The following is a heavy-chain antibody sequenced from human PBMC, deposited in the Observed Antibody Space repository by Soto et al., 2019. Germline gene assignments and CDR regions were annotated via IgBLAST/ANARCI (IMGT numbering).Heavy chain of an antibody. CDR3: ARSTGTAMAPYYYYYYGMDV. CDR1: GGTFSSYA. J-gene: IGHJ6*02. D-gene: IGHD5-18*01. CDR2: IIPIFGTA. Sequence: SVKVSFKASGGTFSSYAVSWVRQAPGQGLEWMGGIIPIFGTANYAQKFQGRVTITADESTSTAYMELSSLRSEDTAVYYCARSTGTAMAPYYYYYYGMDVWGQGTTVTVSS. V-gene: IGHV1-69*13.